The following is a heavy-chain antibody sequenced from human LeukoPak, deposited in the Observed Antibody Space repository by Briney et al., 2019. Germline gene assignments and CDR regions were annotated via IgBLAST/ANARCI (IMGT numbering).Heavy chain of an antibody. CDR2: INYKTNGGTA. V-gene: IGHV3-15*01. CDR1: GFTFNNAW. D-gene: IGHD3-3*01. CDR3: TTDHRTIYGVVFPDY. Sequence: GGSLRLSCVVSGFTFNNAWISWVRQAPGKGLEWVGRINYKTNGGTADYAAPVKDRLTISRDDSEDTIYLQMNSLQTEDTAVYYCTTDHRTIYGVVFPDYWGQGTLVTVSS. J-gene: IGHJ4*02.